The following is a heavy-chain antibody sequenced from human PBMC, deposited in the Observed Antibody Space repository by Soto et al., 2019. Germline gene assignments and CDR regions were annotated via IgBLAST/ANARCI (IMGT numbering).Heavy chain of an antibody. Sequence: QLQLQESGPGLVKPSETLSLTCCVSGGSINYNSYHWGWIRQPPGQGLEWIGSIFYTGTTFYNPSLESRVTMSVDTSKNSFSLHLTSVTAADTAVYFCARLVVAAPVANVWGQGTLVTVSS. J-gene: IGHJ4*02. V-gene: IGHV4-39*02. CDR2: IFYTGTT. D-gene: IGHD4-4*01. CDR3: ARLVVAAPVANV. CDR1: GGSINYNSYH.